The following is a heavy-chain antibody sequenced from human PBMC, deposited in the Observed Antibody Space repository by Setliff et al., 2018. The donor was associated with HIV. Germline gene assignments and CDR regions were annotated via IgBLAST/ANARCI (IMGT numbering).Heavy chain of an antibody. J-gene: IGHJ3*02. Sequence: SLTCAVYGGSFSGYYWSWIRQSPGKGLEWIGQINHGGSTNYSPSLKSRVTMSIDTSKNQFSLRLSSVTAADTAVYYCASDYSSRHDAFDIWGQGTVVTVSS. V-gene: IGHV4-34*01. D-gene: IGHD6-13*01. CDR1: GGSFSGYY. CDR3: ASDYSSRHDAFDI. CDR2: INHGGST.